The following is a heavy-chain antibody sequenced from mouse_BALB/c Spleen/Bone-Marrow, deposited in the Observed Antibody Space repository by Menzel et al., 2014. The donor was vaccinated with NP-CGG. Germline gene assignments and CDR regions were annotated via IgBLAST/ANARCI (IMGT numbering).Heavy chain of an antibody. J-gene: IGHJ3*01. CDR3: AREDGSGPFAY. D-gene: IGHD1-1*01. Sequence: QVQLQQSGAELVRPGSSVKISCKASGYAFSSYWMNWVKQRPGQGLEWIGQIYPGDGDTNYNGKFKGKATLTADKSSSTAYMQLSSLTSEDSAVYFCAREDGSGPFAYWGQGTLVTVSA. CDR2: IYPGDGDT. V-gene: IGHV1-80*01. CDR1: GYAFSSYW.